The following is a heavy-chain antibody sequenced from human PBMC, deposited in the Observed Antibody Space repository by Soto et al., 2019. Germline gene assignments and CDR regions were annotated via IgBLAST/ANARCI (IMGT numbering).Heavy chain of an antibody. CDR2: INHSGST. CDR3: AREKHPWVAVPVRQLKSTWWFDS. CDR1: SESFSVYY. J-gene: IGHJ5*01. Sequence: SATLSLACGVYSESFSVYYWSWIREPARNGLEGFGEINHSGSTNYTPSLKSRVTISVDTSKNHLSLKLSSVTAADTAVYYCAREKHPWVAVPVRQLKSTWWFDSWGQGTLVTVS. V-gene: IGHV4-34*01. D-gene: IGHD6-19*01.